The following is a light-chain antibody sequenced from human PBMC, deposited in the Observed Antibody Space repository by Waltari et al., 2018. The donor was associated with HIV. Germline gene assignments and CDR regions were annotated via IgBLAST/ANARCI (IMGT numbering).Light chain of an antibody. CDR2: GAS. V-gene: IGKV3-15*01. J-gene: IGKJ4*01. CDR3: QQYNDWPPLT. CDR1: QSVSSN. Sequence: ETVMTQSPATLSVSPGERATLSCRASQSVSSNLAWYQQKPGQAPRLLIYGASTRATGIPARFTGSGSGTEFTLTFSSLQSEDFAVYYCQQYNDWPPLTFGGGTKVEIK.